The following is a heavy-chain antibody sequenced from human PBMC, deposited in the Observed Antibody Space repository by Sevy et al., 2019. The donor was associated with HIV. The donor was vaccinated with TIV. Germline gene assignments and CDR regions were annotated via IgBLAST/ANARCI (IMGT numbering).Heavy chain of an antibody. CDR1: GFTFRSYW. Sequence: GGSLRLSCAASGFTFRSYWMTWVRQAPGKRPEWLSTIKYDGSEKKYVDSVQGRFTISRDNAKNSLYLQMNSLRAEDTAIYYCARALLFEDSAYRPVDYWGQRSLVTVSS. J-gene: IGHJ4*02. CDR3: ARALLFEDSAYRPVDY. V-gene: IGHV3-7*04. CDR2: IKYDGSEK. D-gene: IGHD3-10*02.